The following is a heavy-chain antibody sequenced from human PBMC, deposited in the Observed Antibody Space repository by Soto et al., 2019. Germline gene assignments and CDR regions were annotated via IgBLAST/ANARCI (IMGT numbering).Heavy chain of an antibody. V-gene: IGHV4-59*01. CDR3: ARGRGDSRGTNFDF. CDR1: GGSIRSYY. D-gene: IGHD3-22*01. Sequence: PSETLSLTCTVSGGSIRSYYWTWIRQPPGKGLEWIGYIDYSGSTTYSPSLKTRVTLSVDTSKNQFSLKLRSVTAADTAVYFCARGRGDSRGTNFDFWGKGILVTVYS. J-gene: IGHJ4*02. CDR2: IDYSGST.